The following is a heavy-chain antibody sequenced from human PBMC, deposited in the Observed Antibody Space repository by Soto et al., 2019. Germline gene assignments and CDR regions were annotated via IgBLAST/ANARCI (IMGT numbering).Heavy chain of an antibody. CDR3: AKNHQRAPSRDGYNLIDY. V-gene: IGHV3-30*18. D-gene: IGHD5-12*01. CDR2: IAYDGSNK. CDR1: GFTFSDYG. J-gene: IGHJ4*02. Sequence: QVQLVESGGGVVQPGRSLRLSCAASGFTFSDYGMHWVRQAPGKGLEWVAVIAYDGSNKYYADSVKGRFTISRDNSKNNLYLQMDSLRAEDTAVYYCAKNHQRAPSRDGYNLIDYWGQGTLVTVSS.